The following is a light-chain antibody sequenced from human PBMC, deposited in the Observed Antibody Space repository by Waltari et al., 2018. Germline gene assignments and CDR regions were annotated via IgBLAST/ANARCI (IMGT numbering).Light chain of an antibody. CDR3: QQYNNFPWT. J-gene: IGKJ1*01. CDR1: QSISIW. V-gene: IGKV1-5*03. Sequence: DIQMTQSPSTLSASVGDRVTITCRASQSISIWLAWYQQKPGKAPKFLIYKESSLESGVPSRFSCSGSGTEFTLTISSLQPDDFATYYCQQYNNFPWTFGQGTKVEIK. CDR2: KES.